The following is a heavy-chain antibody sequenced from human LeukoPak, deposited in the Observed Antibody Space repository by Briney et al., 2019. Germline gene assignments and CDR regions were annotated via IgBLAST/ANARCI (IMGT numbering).Heavy chain of an antibody. V-gene: IGHV3-48*01. CDR2: ISSSSSTI. Sequence: GGSLRLSCEVSGFIFSSYWMSWVRQAPGKGLEWVSYISSSSSTIYYADSVEGRFTISRDNAKNSLYLQMNSLRAEDTAVYYCARVEEYYDFWSGNDYWGQGTLVTVSS. CDR3: ARVEEYYDFWSGNDY. CDR1: GFIFSSYW. J-gene: IGHJ4*02. D-gene: IGHD3-3*01.